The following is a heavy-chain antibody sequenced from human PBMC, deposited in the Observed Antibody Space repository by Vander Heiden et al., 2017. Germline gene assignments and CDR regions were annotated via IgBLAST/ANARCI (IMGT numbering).Heavy chain of an antibody. CDR3: ARAQQGSIDY. V-gene: IGHV3-33*01. CDR2: IWYDGSKK. Sequence: QVQLVESGGGVVQPGRSLRLSCAASGFSSRDFGIHWVRQAPGKGLEWVAVIWYDGSKKFFADSVKGRFTLSRDNSKNTLYLQMSSLTAEDTALYYCARAQQGSIDYWGQGALVTVSS. CDR1: GFSSRDFG. J-gene: IGHJ4*02.